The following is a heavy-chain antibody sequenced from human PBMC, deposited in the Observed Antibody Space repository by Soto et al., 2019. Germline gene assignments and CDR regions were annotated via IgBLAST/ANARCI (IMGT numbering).Heavy chain of an antibody. CDR3: TTDKSY. J-gene: IGHJ4*02. CDR2: IKSETDGGAT. Sequence: EVQLVESGGGLVKPGGSLRLSCAASGFIVSKAWVNWVRQAPGKGLEWVGRIKSETDGGATDYGTPVEGRFTISRDDSKRMLYLQMNSLKTEDTAIYYCTTDKSYWGQGTLVTVSA. CDR1: GFIVSKAW. V-gene: IGHV3-15*07.